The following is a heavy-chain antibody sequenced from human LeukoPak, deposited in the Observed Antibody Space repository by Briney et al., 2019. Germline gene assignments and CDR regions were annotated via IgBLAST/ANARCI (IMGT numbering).Heavy chain of an antibody. CDR2: INPNSGGT. V-gene: IGHV1-2*06. J-gene: IGHJ5*02. CDR3: ARPRITMVRGADINWFDP. D-gene: IGHD3-10*01. Sequence: SVKVSCKASGYTFTGYYMHWVRQAPGQGLEWMGRINPNSGGTNYAQKFQGRVTMTRDTSISTAYMELSRLRSDDTAVYYCARPRITMVRGADINWFDPWGQGTLVTVSS. CDR1: GYTFTGYY.